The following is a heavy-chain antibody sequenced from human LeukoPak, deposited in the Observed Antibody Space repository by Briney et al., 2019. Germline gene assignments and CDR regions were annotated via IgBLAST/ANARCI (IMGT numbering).Heavy chain of an antibody. V-gene: IGHV3-30-3*01. CDR1: RFTFSNYA. CDR3: ARGGKNTIFGVVIIFFDY. CDR2: ISYDGSNK. D-gene: IGHD3-3*01. J-gene: IGHJ4*02. Sequence: GGSLGLSCAASRFTFSNYAMHWVRQAPGKGLEWVAVISYDGSNKYYADSVKGRFTISRDNSKNTLYLQMNSLRAEDTAVYYCARGGKNTIFGVVIIFFDYWGQGTLVTVSS.